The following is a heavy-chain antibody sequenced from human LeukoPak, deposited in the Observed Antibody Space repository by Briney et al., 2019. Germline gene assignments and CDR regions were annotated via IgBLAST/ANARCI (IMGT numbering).Heavy chain of an antibody. J-gene: IGHJ2*01. D-gene: IGHD6-19*01. V-gene: IGHV4-59*12. CDR1: GGSISSYY. Sequence: SETLSLTCTVSGGSISSYYWTWIRQPPGKGLEWIGYIHYSGIINYNSSLKSRVTMSIDTSKCQFSLNLTSVTAGDTALYYCARDTSGWYFNLWGRGTLVTVSS. CDR3: ARDTSGWYFNL. CDR2: IHYSGII.